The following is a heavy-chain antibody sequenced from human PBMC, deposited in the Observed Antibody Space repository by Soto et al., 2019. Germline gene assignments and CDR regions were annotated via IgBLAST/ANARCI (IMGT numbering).Heavy chain of an antibody. CDR2: IYYSGDT. V-gene: IGHV4-39*01. Sequence: PSETLSLTCTVSGGSISSINYYWGWIRQPPGKGLEWIGTIYYSGDTYYNPSLKSRVSISGDTSKKQFSLKLNSVTAADTAVYYCARHIGYPDSSRFDYWGQGTLVTVSS. D-gene: IGHD5-12*01. CDR3: ARHIGYPDSSRFDY. J-gene: IGHJ4*02. CDR1: GGSISSINYY.